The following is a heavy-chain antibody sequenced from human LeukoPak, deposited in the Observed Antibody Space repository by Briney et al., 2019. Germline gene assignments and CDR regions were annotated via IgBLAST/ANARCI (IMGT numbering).Heavy chain of an antibody. CDR2: ISGSGGST. J-gene: IGHJ5*02. CDR3: AKDQTGTTINWFDP. Sequence: GGSLRLSCAASGFTFSSYAMSWVRQAPGKGLEWVSAISGSGGSTYYADSVKGRFTISRDNSKNTLYLQMNSLRAEDTAVYHCAKDQTGTTINWFDPWGQGTLVTVSS. D-gene: IGHD1-7*01. CDR1: GFTFSSYA. V-gene: IGHV3-23*01.